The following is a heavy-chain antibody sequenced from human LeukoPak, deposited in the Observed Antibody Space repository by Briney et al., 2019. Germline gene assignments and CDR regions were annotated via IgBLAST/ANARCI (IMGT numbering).Heavy chain of an antibody. J-gene: IGHJ4*02. Sequence: ASVKVSCKASGSTFFNSGISWVRQAPGQGLEWMGLISGNNGNTNYAQKFQGRVTMTTDTSRTTAYMELRNLRSDDTAMYYCARTPGRYYSDNSGYLDYWGQGTLVTVSS. CDR2: ISGNNGNT. D-gene: IGHD3-22*01. CDR3: ARTPGRYYSDNSGYLDY. CDR1: GSTFFNSG. V-gene: IGHV1-18*01.